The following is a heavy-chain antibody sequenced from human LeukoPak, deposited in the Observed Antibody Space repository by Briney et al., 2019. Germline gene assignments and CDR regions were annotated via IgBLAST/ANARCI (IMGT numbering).Heavy chain of an antibody. CDR1: GFTFNTYG. J-gene: IGHJ4*02. Sequence: GGTLRLSCAASGFTFNTYGMNWVRQAPGKGLEWVSSISSSSSYIHYADSVKGRFTISRDNAKNSLYLQMNSLRAEDTAVYYCALTGTTVRDYWGQGTLVTVSS. D-gene: IGHD1-20*01. CDR3: ALTGTTVRDY. V-gene: IGHV3-21*01. CDR2: ISSSSSYI.